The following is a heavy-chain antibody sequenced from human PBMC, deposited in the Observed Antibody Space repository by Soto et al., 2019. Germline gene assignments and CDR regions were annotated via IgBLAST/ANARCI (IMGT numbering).Heavy chain of an antibody. CDR1: GYTFTSYG. Sequence: SVKVSCKASGYTFTSYGISWVRQAPGQGLEWMGRIIPILGIANYAQKFQGRVTITADKSTSTAYMELSSLRSEDTAVYYCAWRQQLVFNVWGQGTLVTVSS. D-gene: IGHD6-13*01. V-gene: IGHV1-69*04. J-gene: IGHJ4*02. CDR2: IIPILGIA. CDR3: AWRQQLVFNV.